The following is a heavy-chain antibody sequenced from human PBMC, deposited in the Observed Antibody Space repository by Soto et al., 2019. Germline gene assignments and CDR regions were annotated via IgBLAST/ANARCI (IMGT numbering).Heavy chain of an antibody. CDR1: GFTFSSYA. CDR3: ANRYSSYYYGMDV. J-gene: IGHJ6*02. CDR2: ISGSGGST. D-gene: IGHD3-16*01. Sequence: PGGSLRLSCAASGFTFSSYAMSWARQAPGKGLEWVSAISGSGGSTYYADSVKGRFTISRDNSKNTLYLQMNSLRAEDTAVYYCANRYSSYYYGMDVWGQGTTVTVSS. V-gene: IGHV3-23*01.